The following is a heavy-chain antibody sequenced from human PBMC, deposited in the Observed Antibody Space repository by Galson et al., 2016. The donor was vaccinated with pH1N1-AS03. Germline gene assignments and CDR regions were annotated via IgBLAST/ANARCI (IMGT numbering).Heavy chain of an antibody. CDR1: GFTFSNYW. D-gene: IGHD6-19*01. CDR3: ARDPDPNNIGWYYFDN. J-gene: IGHJ4*02. V-gene: IGHV3-74*01. Sequence: SLRLSCAASGFTFSNYWMHWVRQVPGRGLMWVSGIKSGGGDTRYADYVKGRFIISRDDAKNTLYLQMNSLRAEDTALYYCARDPDPNNIGWYYFDNWGQGILVTVSS. CDR2: IKSGGGDT.